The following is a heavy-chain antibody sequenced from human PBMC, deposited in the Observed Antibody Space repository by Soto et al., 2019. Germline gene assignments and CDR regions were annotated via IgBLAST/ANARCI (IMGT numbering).Heavy chain of an antibody. CDR3: ARDYVVVVAVNYYYYYMDV. CDR1: GYSFTSYA. D-gene: IGHD2-15*01. V-gene: IGHV1-3*01. CDR2: INAGNGNT. J-gene: IGHJ6*03. Sequence: AASVKVSCKASGYSFTSYAMHWVRQAPGQRLEWMGWINAGNGNTKYSQKFQGRVTITRDTSASTAYMELSSLRSEDTAVYYCARDYVVVVAVNYYYYYMDVWGKGTTVTVSS.